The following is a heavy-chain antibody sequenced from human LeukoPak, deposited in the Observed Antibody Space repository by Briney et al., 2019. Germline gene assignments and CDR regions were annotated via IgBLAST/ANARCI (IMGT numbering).Heavy chain of an antibody. J-gene: IGHJ4*02. D-gene: IGHD6-13*01. CDR1: GGTCSSYA. CDR2: IIPIFGTA. CDR3: AKEADQYSSRGALRY. V-gene: IGHV1-69*13. Sequence: SVKVSCKASGGTCSSYAISWVRQAPGQGLEWMGGIIPIFGTANYAQKFQGRVTITADESTSTAYMELSSLRSEDTAVYYCAKEADQYSSRGALRYWGEGTLVTVSS.